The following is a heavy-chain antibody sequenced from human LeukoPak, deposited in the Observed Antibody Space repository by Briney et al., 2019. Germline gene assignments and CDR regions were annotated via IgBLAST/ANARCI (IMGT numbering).Heavy chain of an antibody. CDR3: AASITMVREGPSFDY. D-gene: IGHD3-10*01. Sequence: ASVKVSCKASGYTFTSYGISWVRQAPGQGLEWMGWISAYNGNTNYAQKLQGRVTMTTDTSTSTAYMELRSLRSDDTAVYYCAASITMVREGPSFDYWGQGTLVTVSS. J-gene: IGHJ4*02. CDR1: GYTFTSYG. CDR2: ISAYNGNT. V-gene: IGHV1-18*01.